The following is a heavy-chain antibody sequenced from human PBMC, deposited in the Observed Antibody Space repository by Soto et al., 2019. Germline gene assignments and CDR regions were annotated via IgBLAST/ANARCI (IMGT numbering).Heavy chain of an antibody. CDR3: ASGGSRFFGVSGMDA. CDR2: INHRGST. D-gene: IGHD3-3*01. J-gene: IGHJ6*02. V-gene: IGHV4-34*01. CDR1: GGSFSDYS. Sequence: PSETLALSCAVYGGSFSDYSWTWIRQPPGKGLEWIGEINHRGSTNYNPSLKSRVTISVDTSKNQFSLKLSSVTAADTAVYYCASGGSRFFGVSGMDAWGQGTTVTVSS.